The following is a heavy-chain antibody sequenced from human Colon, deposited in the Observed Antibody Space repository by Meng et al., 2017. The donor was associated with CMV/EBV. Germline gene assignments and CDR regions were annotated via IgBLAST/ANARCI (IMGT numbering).Heavy chain of an antibody. Sequence: ASAKVSCKASGYIFTSHYMHWVRQAPGQGLEWMGIINPSGGSTSYAQKFQGRVTMTRDTSTSTVYMELSSLRSEDTAVYYCARDDQQSGVFVVPAAPRDYYYYYGMDVWGQGATVTVSS. D-gene: IGHD2-2*01. CDR1: GYIFTSHY. J-gene: IGHJ6*02. CDR2: INPSGGST. CDR3: ARDDQQSGVFVVPAAPRDYYYYYGMDV. V-gene: IGHV1-46*01.